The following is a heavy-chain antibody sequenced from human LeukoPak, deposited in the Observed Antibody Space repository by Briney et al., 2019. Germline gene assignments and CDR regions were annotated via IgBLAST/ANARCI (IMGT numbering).Heavy chain of an antibody. Sequence: ASVKVSCKASGYTFTSYYMHWVRQAPGQGLEWMGIINPSGGSTSSAQKFQGRVTMTRDTSTSTVYMELSSLRSEDTAVYYCARDGNYGSGTDFFDYWGQGTLVTVSS. CDR1: GYTFTSYY. CDR3: ARDGNYGSGTDFFDY. CDR2: INPSGGST. V-gene: IGHV1-46*01. D-gene: IGHD3-10*01. J-gene: IGHJ4*02.